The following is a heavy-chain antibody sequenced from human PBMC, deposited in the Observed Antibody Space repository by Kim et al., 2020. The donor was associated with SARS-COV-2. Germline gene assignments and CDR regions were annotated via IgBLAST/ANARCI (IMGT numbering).Heavy chain of an antibody. CDR2: ISGSGGST. V-gene: IGHV3-23*01. Sequence: GGSLRLSCAASGFTFSSYAMSWVRQAPGKGLEWVSAISGSGGSTYYADSVKGRFTISRDNSKNTLYLQMNSLRAEDTAVYYCAKGMAGLRKYYFDYWGQGTLVTVST. D-gene: IGHD2-8*01. CDR3: AKGMAGLRKYYFDY. CDR1: GFTFSSYA. J-gene: IGHJ4*02.